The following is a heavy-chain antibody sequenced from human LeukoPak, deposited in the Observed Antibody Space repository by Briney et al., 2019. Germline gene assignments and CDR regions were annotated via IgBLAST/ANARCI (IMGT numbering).Heavy chain of an antibody. J-gene: IGHJ4*02. V-gene: IGHV3-30*04. CDR3: ARTYYYGSGSYLGY. CDR1: KFDFSSHA. CDR2: IWYDGSNK. Sequence: GGSLRLSCAASKFDFSSHAMTWVRQAPGKGLEWMAVIWYDGSNKYYADSVKGRFTISRDNSKNTLYLQMNSLRAEDTAVYYCARTYYYGSGSYLGYWGQGTLVTVSS. D-gene: IGHD3-10*01.